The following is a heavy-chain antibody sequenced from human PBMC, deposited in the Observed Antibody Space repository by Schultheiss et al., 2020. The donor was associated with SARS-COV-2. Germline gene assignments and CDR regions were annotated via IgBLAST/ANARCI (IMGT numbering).Heavy chain of an antibody. CDR2: ISYDGSNK. V-gene: IGHV3-30-3*01. CDR3: ARVGADGDSSEGGYYYYYYGMDV. J-gene: IGHJ6*02. Sequence: GESLKISCAASGFTSSTYVMSWVRQAPGKGLEWVAVISYDGSNKYYADSVKGRFTISRDNAKNSLYLQMNSLIAEDMAVYYCARVGADGDSSEGGYYYYYYGMDVWGQGTTVTVSS. CDR1: GFTSSTYV. D-gene: IGHD3-22*01.